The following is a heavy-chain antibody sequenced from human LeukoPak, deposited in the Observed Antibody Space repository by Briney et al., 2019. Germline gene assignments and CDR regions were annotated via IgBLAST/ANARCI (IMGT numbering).Heavy chain of an antibody. V-gene: IGHV3-30-3*01. J-gene: IGHJ4*02. D-gene: IGHD1-26*01. CDR3: ARDLSGTYMVDS. CDR2: ISHDGSAQ. Sequence: GRSLRLSCAVSGFAFNSYAMHWVRQAPGEGLEWEAFISHDGSAQSYADSVKGRFTISRDNSKNTLYLQMNSLRPEDTAVYYCARDLSGTYMVDSWGQGTLVTVSS. CDR1: GFAFNSYA.